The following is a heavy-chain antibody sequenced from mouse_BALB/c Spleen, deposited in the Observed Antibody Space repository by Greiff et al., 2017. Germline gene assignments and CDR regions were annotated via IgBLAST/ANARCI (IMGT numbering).Heavy chain of an antibody. Sequence: EVKLVESGGGLVKPGGSLKLSCAASGFAFSSYDMSWVRQTPEKRLEWVAYISSGGGSTYYPDTVKGRFTISRDNAKNTLYLQMSSLKSEDTAMYYCARRDEGLRGGFDYWGQGTTLTVSS. J-gene: IGHJ2*01. V-gene: IGHV5-12-1*01. CDR1: GFAFSSYD. D-gene: IGHD1-1*01. CDR2: ISSGGGST. CDR3: ARRDEGLRGGFDY.